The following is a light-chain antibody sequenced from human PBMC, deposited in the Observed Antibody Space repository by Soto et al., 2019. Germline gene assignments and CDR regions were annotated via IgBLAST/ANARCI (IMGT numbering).Light chain of an antibody. Sequence: DIQMTQSPSTLSASVGDRVTITCRASQSISSWLAWYQQKPGKAPKLLIYKASSLESGVPSRFSGSGSGTEFTLTISSLQPEDFATYYCQKYNSYWTFGQGTKVEIK. J-gene: IGKJ1*01. V-gene: IGKV1-5*03. CDR2: KAS. CDR1: QSISSW. CDR3: QKYNSYWT.